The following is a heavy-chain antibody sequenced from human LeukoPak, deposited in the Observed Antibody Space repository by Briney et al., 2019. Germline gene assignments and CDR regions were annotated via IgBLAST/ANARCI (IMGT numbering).Heavy chain of an antibody. V-gene: IGHV4-39*01. Sequence: SETLSLTCTVSGGSISSSSYYWGWIRQPPGKELEWIGTIHYTGSTYYNPSLKSRVTISVDTSKNQFSLKLTSPTAADTAVYYCARPYSNYVGNDAFAIWGQGTMVTVSS. CDR1: GGSISSSSYY. CDR2: IHYTGST. D-gene: IGHD4-11*01. J-gene: IGHJ3*02. CDR3: ARPYSNYVGNDAFAI.